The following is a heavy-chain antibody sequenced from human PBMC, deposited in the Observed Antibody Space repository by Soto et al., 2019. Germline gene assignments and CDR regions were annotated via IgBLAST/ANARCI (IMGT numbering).Heavy chain of an antibody. J-gene: IGHJ6*04. CDR3: ARELWFGELTTNYYGMDV. V-gene: IGHV4-59*01. CDR2: IYYSGST. Sequence: SETLSLTCTVSGGSISSYYWSWIRQPPGKGLEWIGYIYYSGSTNYNPSLKSRVTISVDTSKNQFSLKLSSVTAADTAVYYCARELWFGELTTNYYGMDVWGKGTTVTVSS. D-gene: IGHD3-10*01. CDR1: GGSISSYY.